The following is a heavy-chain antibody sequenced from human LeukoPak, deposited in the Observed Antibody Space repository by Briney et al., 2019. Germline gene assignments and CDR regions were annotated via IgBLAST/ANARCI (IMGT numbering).Heavy chain of an antibody. V-gene: IGHV1-46*01. J-gene: IGHJ4*02. CDR3: ARVSLDYYDSSGYDYYFDY. D-gene: IGHD3-22*01. Sequence: PLASVKVSCKASGYTFTSYGISWVRQAPGQGLEWMGIINPSGGSTSYAQKFQGRVTMTRDTSTSTVYMELSSLRSEDTAVYYCARVSLDYYDSSGYDYYFDYWGQGTLVTVSS. CDR2: INPSGGST. CDR1: GYTFTSYG.